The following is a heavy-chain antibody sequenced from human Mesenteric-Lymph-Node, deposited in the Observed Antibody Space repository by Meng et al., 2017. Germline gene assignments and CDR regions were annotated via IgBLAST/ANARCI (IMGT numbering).Heavy chain of an antibody. CDR2: MYHSGTT. Sequence: QVQLQESGPGLVRPSGTLPLTCVVSGGSISSSYWGTWVRQSPGKGLEWIGEMYHSGTTNYNPSLKSRVTISMGKSNNQLSLKLNSVTAADTAVYYCATQESRDGHNPYWGQGTLVTVSS. CDR1: GGSISSSYW. D-gene: IGHD5-24*01. V-gene: IGHV4-4*02. J-gene: IGHJ4*02. CDR3: ATQESRDGHNPY.